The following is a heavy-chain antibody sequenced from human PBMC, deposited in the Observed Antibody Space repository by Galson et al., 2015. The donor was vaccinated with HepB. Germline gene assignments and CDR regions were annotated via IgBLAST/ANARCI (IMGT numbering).Heavy chain of an antibody. CDR1: GYTFTSYY. Sequence: SVKVSCKASGYTFTSYYMHWVRQAPGQGLEWMGIINPSGGSTSYAQKFQGRVTMTRDTSTSTVYMELSSLRSEDTAVYYCAREQTTAGAAAGPLDYWGQGTLVTVSS. CDR2: INPSGGST. D-gene: IGHD6-13*01. CDR3: AREQTTAGAAAGPLDY. J-gene: IGHJ4*02. V-gene: IGHV1-46*01.